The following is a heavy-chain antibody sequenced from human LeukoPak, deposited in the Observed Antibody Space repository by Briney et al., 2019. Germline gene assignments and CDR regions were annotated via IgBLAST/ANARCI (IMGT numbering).Heavy chain of an antibody. CDR2: INPNSGGT. D-gene: IGHD5-12*01. CDR1: GYTFTAYY. J-gene: IGHJ5*02. CDR3: ARDRSYEARWFDP. Sequence: ASVKVSCKASGYTFTAYYMHWVRQAPGQGLEWMGWINPNSGGTNFAQNFQGRVTMTRDTSISTAYMELSSLRSDDTAVYYCARDRSYEARWFDPWGQGTLVTVSS. V-gene: IGHV1-2*02.